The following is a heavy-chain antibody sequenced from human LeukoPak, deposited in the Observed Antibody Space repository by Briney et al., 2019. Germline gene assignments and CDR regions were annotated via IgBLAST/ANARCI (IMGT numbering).Heavy chain of an antibody. Sequence: PGGSLRLSCAASGFTFSSYGMHWVRQAPGKGLEWVAVIFSDGGDKYYADSVRGRFTISRDNSKNTLSLQMNSLRAEETAVYYCAELGITMIGGVWGKGTTVTISS. CDR1: GFTFSSYG. D-gene: IGHD3-10*02. CDR2: IFSDGGDK. J-gene: IGHJ6*04. CDR3: AELGITMIGGV. V-gene: IGHV3-30*18.